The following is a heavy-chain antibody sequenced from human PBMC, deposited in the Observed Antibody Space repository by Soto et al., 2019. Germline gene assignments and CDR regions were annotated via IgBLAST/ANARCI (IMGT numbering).Heavy chain of an antibody. CDR3: ARVAGYCSGGSCYRPGDWFDP. J-gene: IGHJ5*02. CDR2: INAGNGNT. V-gene: IGHV1-3*01. Sequence: ASVKVSCKASGYTFTSYAMHWVRQAPGQRFEWMGWINAGNGNTKYSQKFQGRVTITRDTSASTAYMELSSLRSEDTAVYYCARVAGYCSGGSCYRPGDWFDPWGQGTLVTVSS. CDR1: GYTFTSYA. D-gene: IGHD2-15*01.